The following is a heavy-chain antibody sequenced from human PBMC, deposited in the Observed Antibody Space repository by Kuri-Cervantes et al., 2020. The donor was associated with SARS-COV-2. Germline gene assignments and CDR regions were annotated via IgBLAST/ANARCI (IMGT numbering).Heavy chain of an antibody. CDR2: IIPILGTA. V-gene: IGHV1-69*04. CDR1: GGTFSSYA. CDR3: ARDGRSGTVTEVDWFDP. D-gene: IGHD4-11*01. J-gene: IGHJ5*02. Sequence: SVKVSCKASGGTFSSYAISWVRQAPGQGLEWMGRIIPILGTANYAQKFQGRVTITADKSTSTAYMELSSLRAEDTAVYYCARDGRSGTVTEVDWFDPWGQGTLVTVSS.